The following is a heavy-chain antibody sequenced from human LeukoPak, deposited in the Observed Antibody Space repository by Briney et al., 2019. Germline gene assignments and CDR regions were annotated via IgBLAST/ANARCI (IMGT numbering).Heavy chain of an antibody. Sequence: GGSLRLSCAASGFTFSSYGMHWVRQAPGKGLEWVAVIWYDGSNKYYADSVKDRFTISRDNSKNTLYLQMNSLRAEDTAVYYCARDSSSQLAFDYWGQGTLVTVSS. J-gene: IGHJ4*02. D-gene: IGHD6-13*01. V-gene: IGHV3-33*01. CDR3: ARDSSSQLAFDY. CDR2: IWYDGSNK. CDR1: GFTFSSYG.